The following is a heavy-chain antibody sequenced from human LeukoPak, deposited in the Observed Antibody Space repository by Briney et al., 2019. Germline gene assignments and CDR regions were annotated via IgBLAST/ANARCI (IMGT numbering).Heavy chain of an antibody. CDR2: INPNSGGT. V-gene: IGHV1-2*06. D-gene: IGHD1-26*01. CDR3: ARDPAGGARGDY. CDR1: GYTFTGYY. J-gene: IGHJ4*02. Sequence: ASVKVSCKSSGYTFTGYYMHWLRQAPGQGLEWMGRINPNSGGTNYAQKFQGRVTMTRDTSISTVYMELSSLRSDDTAVYYCARDPAGGARGDYGAREPRVTVSS.